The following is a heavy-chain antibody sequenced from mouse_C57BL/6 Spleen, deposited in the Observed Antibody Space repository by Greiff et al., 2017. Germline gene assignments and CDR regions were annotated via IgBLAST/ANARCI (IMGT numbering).Heavy chain of an antibody. V-gene: IGHV1-15*01. Sequence: QVQLQQSGAELVRPGASVTLSCKASGYTFTDYEMHWVKQTPVHGLEWIGAIDPETGGTAYNQKFKGKAILTADKSSSTAYMELRSLTSEDSAVYYCTRGGDEDYAMDYWGQGTSVTVSS. CDR2: IDPETGGT. J-gene: IGHJ4*01. CDR3: TRGGDEDYAMDY. CDR1: GYTFTDYE.